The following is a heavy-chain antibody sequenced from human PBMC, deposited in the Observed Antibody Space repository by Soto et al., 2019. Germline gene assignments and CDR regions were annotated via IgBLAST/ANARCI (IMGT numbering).Heavy chain of an antibody. CDR3: AMRAVTPSSNLFDP. V-gene: IGHV4-4*02. J-gene: IGHJ5*02. Sequence: QVQLQESGPGLVKPSGTLSLTCAVSGGSITSSNWWCWVRQPPGKGLEWIGEIYHSGSTSYTPSVKRRVTIPVHKSENQFSLKLGAVAAADTAVYYCAMRAVTPSSNLFDPWGQGTLVTVSS. D-gene: IGHD4-17*01. CDR2: IYHSGST. CDR1: GGSITSSNW.